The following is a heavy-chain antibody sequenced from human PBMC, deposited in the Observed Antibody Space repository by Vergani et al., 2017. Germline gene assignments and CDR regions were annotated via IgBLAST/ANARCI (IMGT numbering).Heavy chain of an antibody. J-gene: IGHJ4*02. D-gene: IGHD1-26*01. CDR3: GSLDGSLREN. CDR1: DFSITSGDY. V-gene: IGHV4-38-2*02. Sequence: QVQLQESGPGLVKPSETLSLICTVSDFSITSGDYWGWIRQPPGKGLEWIGTIYHSGRTYYNPSLRSRLTISVETSKNQYSLTLRSVTAADTAVYHCGSLDGSLRENWGQGTLVTVSS. CDR2: IYHSGRT.